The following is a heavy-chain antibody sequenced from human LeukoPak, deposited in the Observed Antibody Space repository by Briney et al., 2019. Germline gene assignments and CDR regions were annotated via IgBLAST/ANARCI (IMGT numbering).Heavy chain of an antibody. CDR2: INHSGST. V-gene: IGHV4-34*01. D-gene: IGHD6-19*01. CDR1: GGSFSEYY. CDR3: ARRRAGSGWYVGD. Sequence: SETLSLTCAVYGGSFSEYYWSWIRQPPGKGLEWIGEINHSGSTNYNPSLKTRVTISVDTSKNRFSLNLNSVTAADTAVYYCARRRAGSGWYVGDRGQGTLVTVSS. J-gene: IGHJ4*02.